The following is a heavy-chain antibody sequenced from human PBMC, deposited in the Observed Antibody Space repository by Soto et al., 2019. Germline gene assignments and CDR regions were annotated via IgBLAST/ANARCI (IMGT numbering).Heavy chain of an antibody. J-gene: IGHJ4*02. CDR3: AHRVLRTVFGLVTTTAIYFDF. V-gene: IGHV2-5*02. CDR2: IYWDDDK. D-gene: IGHD3-3*01. Sequence: QITLNESGPTVVRPTETLTLTCRFSGFSLTTSGVGVGWIRQSPGKAPEWLALIYWDDDKRYSAYLKSRLTITKDTSKTQVVLTVSDLDPTDTATYYCAHRVLRTVFGLVTTTAIYFDFWGQGTPVAVSS. CDR1: GFSLTTSGVG.